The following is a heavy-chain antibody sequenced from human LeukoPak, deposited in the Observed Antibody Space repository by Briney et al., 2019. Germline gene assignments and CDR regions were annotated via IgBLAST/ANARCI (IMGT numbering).Heavy chain of an antibody. Sequence: AGGSLRLSCAASGLTLSSNYMSWVRQAPGKGLEWVSVIYSGGSTYYADSVKGRFTISRDNSKNTMYLQMNSLRAEDTAGYYCARVPSWDYYYYMDVWGKGTTVTVSS. CDR3: ARVPSWDYYYYMDV. D-gene: IGHD3-16*01. V-gene: IGHV3-53*01. J-gene: IGHJ6*03. CDR1: GLTLSSNY. CDR2: IYSGGST.